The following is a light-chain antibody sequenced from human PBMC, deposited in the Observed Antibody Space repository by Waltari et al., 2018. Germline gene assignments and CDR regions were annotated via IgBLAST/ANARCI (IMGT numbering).Light chain of an antibody. CDR3: CTYAGSYIWV. V-gene: IGLV2-23*02. Sequence: QVVLTQPASASGFPGQSITIPCTGSNRDVGNYILVSWYQKHPGKAPKLNISEVTNSPAEISYRFSGFKTGNTTPPTFSGLQAENDADYYFCTYAGSYIWVFGGGTELTVL. CDR1: NRDVGNYIL. CDR2: EVT. J-gene: IGLJ3*02.